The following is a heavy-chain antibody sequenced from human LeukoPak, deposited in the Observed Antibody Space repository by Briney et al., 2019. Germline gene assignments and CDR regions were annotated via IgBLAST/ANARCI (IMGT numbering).Heavy chain of an antibody. CDR3: ARGNLLWFTTEGYYMDV. D-gene: IGHD3-10*01. J-gene: IGHJ6*03. CDR2: INPNSGNT. Sequence: ASVKVSCKASGYTFTGYYMHWVRQAPGQGLEWMGWINPNSGNTGYAQKFQGRVTITRNTSISTAYMELSRLRSDDTAVYYCARGNLLWFTTEGYYMDVWGKGTTVTISS. V-gene: IGHV1-8*03. CDR1: GYTFTGYY.